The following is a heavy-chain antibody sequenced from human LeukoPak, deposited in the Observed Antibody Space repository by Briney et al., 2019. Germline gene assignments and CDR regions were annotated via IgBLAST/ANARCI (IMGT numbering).Heavy chain of an antibody. CDR3: ARRYCSSTSCFSYYYYYMDV. J-gene: IGHJ6*03. D-gene: IGHD2-2*01. V-gene: IGHV3-30*03. CDR2: ISYDGSNK. CDR1: GFTFSSYG. Sequence: PGGSLRLSCAASGFTFSSYGMHWVRQAPGKGLEWVAVISYDGSNKYYADSVKGRFTISRDNSKNTLYLQMNSLRAEDTAVYYCARRYCSSTSCFSYYYYYMDVWGKGTTVTVSS.